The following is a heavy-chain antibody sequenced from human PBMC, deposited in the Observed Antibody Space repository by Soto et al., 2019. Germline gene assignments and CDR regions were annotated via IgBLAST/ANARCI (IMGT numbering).Heavy chain of an antibody. CDR3: ARDAVVVPAASHTYYYYYGMDV. V-gene: IGHV3-11*01. CDR1: GFTFSDYY. J-gene: IGHJ6*04. D-gene: IGHD2-2*01. CDR2: ISSSGSTI. Sequence: GGSLRLSCAASGFTFSDYYMSWIRQAPGKGLEWVSYISSSGSTIYYADSVKGRFTISRDNAKNSLYLQMNSLRAEDTAVYYCARDAVVVPAASHTYYYYYGMDVWGEGATVTLSS.